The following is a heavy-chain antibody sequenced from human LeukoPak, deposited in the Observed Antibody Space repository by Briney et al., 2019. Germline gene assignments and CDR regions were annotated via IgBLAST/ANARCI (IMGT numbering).Heavy chain of an antibody. CDR2: ISSSGSTI. CDR1: GFTFSSYQ. V-gene: IGHV3-48*03. J-gene: IGHJ6*02. CDR3: SREDFNYGMDV. D-gene: IGHD3/OR15-3a*01. Sequence: HPGGSLRLSCAASGFTFSSYQMNWVRQAPGKGLEWVSYISSSGSTIHYADSVKGRFTISRDNAKNSLNLQMNSLGAEDTAVYYCSREDFNYGMDVSGQGTTVTVSS.